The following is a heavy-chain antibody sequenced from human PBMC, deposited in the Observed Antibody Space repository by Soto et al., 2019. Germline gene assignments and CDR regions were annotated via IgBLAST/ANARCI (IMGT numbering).Heavy chain of an antibody. CDR1: GFTFGSYP. D-gene: IGHD1-26*01. V-gene: IGHV3-23*01. CDR2: ISGSGTS. J-gene: IGHJ6*02. CDR3: AKVITTDISYWYGMDV. Sequence: GGSLRLSCAASGFTFGSYPMVWVRQAPGKGLESISSISGSGTSYYADSVKGRFTISRDNSENTLYLQMNSLRAEDTAVYYCAKVITTDISYWYGMDVWGQGTTVTVSS.